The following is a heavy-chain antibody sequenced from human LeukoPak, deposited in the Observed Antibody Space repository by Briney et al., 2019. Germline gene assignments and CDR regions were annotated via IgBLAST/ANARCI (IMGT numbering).Heavy chain of an antibody. D-gene: IGHD2-2*01. Sequence: MTSETLSLTCTVSGGSISSSYWSWIRQPPGKGLEWIGYIYYSGSTNYNPSLKSRVTISLDTSKNHFSLKLSSVTAADTAVYYCARVGCSSTSCYYDRWGQGTLVTVSP. CDR1: GGSISSSY. V-gene: IGHV4-59*01. CDR2: IYYSGST. J-gene: IGHJ5*02. CDR3: ARVGCSSTSCYYDR.